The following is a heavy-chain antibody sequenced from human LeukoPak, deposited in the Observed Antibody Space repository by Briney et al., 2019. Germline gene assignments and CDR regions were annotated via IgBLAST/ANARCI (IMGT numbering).Heavy chain of an antibody. V-gene: IGHV1-69*05. CDR1: GGTFSSYA. CDR3: ASFRSSHLRFLEWARGWFDP. D-gene: IGHD3-3*01. J-gene: IGHJ5*02. Sequence: ASVKVSCKASGGTFSSYAISWVRQAPGQGLEWMGGIIPIFGTANYAQKFQGRVTITTDESTSTAYMELSSLRSEDTAVYYCASFRSSHLRFLEWARGWFDPWGQGTLVTVSS. CDR2: IIPIFGTA.